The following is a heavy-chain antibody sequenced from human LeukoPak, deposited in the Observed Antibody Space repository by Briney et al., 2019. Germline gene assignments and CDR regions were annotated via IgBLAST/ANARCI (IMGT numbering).Heavy chain of an antibody. V-gene: IGHV3-30*02. CDR3: AKGKQQLTRSVRGDWFDP. J-gene: IGHJ5*02. CDR1: GFTLSRYG. Sequence: GGSLRLSCAASGFTLSRYGMHWVRQAPGKGLEWVAFIRFDGSIKYYADSVKGRFTISRDNSKNTLYLQMNSLRTEDTAVYYCAKGKQQLTRSVRGDWFDPWGQGTLVTVSS. D-gene: IGHD5-18*01. CDR2: IRFDGSIK.